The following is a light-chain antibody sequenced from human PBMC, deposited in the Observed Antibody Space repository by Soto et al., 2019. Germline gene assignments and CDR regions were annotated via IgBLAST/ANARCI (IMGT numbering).Light chain of an antibody. CDR3: HQYENWPKT. CDR1: QSISRN. J-gene: IGKJ1*01. Sequence: EIVMTQSPPTLYVSPGERATLSCRASQSISRNLAWFQQKPGQAPSLLIFGASTRAAGIPARFSGSGSGTELSLTISGLQSEDFAVYFCHQYENWPKTFGQGTKVEI. V-gene: IGKV3-15*01. CDR2: GAS.